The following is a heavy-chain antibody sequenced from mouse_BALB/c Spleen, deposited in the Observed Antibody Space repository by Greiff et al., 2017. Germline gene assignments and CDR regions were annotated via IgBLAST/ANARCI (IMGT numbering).Heavy chain of an antibody. CDR2: INPSSGYT. V-gene: IGHV1-4*01. CDR3: ARRARITAAWFAY. CDR1: GYTFTSYT. J-gene: IGHJ3*01. Sequence: QVQLQQSGAELARPGASVKMSCKASGYTFTSYTMHWVKQRPGQGLEWIGYINPSSGYTNYNQKFKDKATLTADKSSSTAYMQLSSLTSEDSAVDYCARRARITAAWFAYWGQGTRVTVSA. D-gene: IGHD2-4*01.